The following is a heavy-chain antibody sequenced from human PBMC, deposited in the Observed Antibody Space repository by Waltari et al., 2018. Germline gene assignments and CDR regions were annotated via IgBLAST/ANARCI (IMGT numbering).Heavy chain of an antibody. CDR2: IYSGRNT. Sequence: DVQLVETGGGLIQPGGSLRLSCSVSGFTVSDTYMTWVRQAPAKGLEGVSVIYSGRNTYYAASVTGRFTISRDNINNILFLQMNNLRAEDTATYYCARIIRDGPSGFYGIAAFDLWGQGTMVTVSS. CDR3: ARIIRDGPSGFYGIAAFDL. V-gene: IGHV3-53*02. J-gene: IGHJ3*01. D-gene: IGHD3-22*01. CDR1: GFTVSDTY.